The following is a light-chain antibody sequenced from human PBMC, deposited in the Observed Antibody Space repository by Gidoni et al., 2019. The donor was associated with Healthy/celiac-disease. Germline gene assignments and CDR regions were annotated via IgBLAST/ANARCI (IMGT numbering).Light chain of an antibody. V-gene: IGKV4-1*01. CDR3: QQYYSTPPT. CDR2: WAY. CDR1: QSVLYSSNNKNY. Sequence: DLVFTQSPDSLAVSLGEKSTINCKSSQSVLYSSNNKNYLAWYQQKPGPPPKLIIYWAYTREAGVPDRFSGRGSGKDFTLTISSLQAEDVAVYYCQQYYSTPPTFGPGTKVDIK. J-gene: IGKJ3*01.